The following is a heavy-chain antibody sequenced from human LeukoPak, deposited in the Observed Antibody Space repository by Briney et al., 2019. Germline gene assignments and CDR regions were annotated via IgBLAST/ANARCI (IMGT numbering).Heavy chain of an antibody. CDR1: RFTFSSYG. V-gene: IGHV3-30*02. Sequence: GGSLRLSCAASRFTFSSYGMHWVRQAPGKGMEWVAFIPYDGNNKYYADSVKGRFTISRDNSKNTLYLQMNSLRAEDTAVYYCVKDGDDSGSYLVYWGQGTLVTVSS. CDR2: IPYDGNNK. J-gene: IGHJ4*02. CDR3: VKDGDDSGSYLVY. D-gene: IGHD1-26*01.